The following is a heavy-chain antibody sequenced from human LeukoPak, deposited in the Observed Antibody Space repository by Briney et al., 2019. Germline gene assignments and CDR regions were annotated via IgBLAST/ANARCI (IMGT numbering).Heavy chain of an antibody. Sequence: GGSLRLSCAASGFTVSNIYMSWVRQAPGKGLEWVSVIYSDYSTYYADSVKGRFTISRDNSKNTLYLQMNSLKAEDTGVYYCARGGRGVTAMNYWGQGSLVTVSS. CDR2: IYSDYST. V-gene: IGHV3-53*01. CDR3: ARGGRGVTAMNY. J-gene: IGHJ4*02. CDR1: GFTVSNIY. D-gene: IGHD2-21*02.